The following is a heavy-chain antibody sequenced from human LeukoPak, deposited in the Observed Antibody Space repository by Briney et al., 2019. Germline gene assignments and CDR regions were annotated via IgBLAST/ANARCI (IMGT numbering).Heavy chain of an antibody. CDR1: GGTFSSYA. Sequence: ASVTVSCKASGGTFSSYAISWVRQAPGQGLEWMGGIIPILGTANYAQKFQGRVTITADESTSTAYMELSSLRSEDTAVYYCATKRGYSYGSPHWGQGTLVTVSS. CDR2: IIPILGTA. J-gene: IGHJ4*02. D-gene: IGHD5-18*01. V-gene: IGHV1-69*13. CDR3: ATKRGYSYGSPH.